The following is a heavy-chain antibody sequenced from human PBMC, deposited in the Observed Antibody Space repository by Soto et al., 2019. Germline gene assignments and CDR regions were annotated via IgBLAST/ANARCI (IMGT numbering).Heavy chain of an antibody. V-gene: IGHV4-39*01. CDR3: ATYGSGWYFDY. CDR1: GGSISSSGHY. J-gene: IGHJ4*02. Sequence: QLQLQESGPGLVKPSETLSLTCTVSGGSISSSGHYWGWIRQPPGKGLEWIGSMYYRGSSYYNPSLKSRVTISVDTSKHQFSLRLNSVTAADTAVYYCATYGSGWYFDYWGQGTLVTVAS. CDR2: MYYRGSS. D-gene: IGHD6-19*01.